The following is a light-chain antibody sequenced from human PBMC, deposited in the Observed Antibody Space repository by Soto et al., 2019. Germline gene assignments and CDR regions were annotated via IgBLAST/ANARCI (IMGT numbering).Light chain of an antibody. CDR3: QQSYRTAVT. Sequence: DIQMTQSPSSLSASVGDRVTISCRASQSISSHLIWYQQEAGKAPKLLIYAASKLQTGAPSRFSGSGSGTDFTLIISSLQPEDFATYYCQQSYRTAVTFGQGTKVEIK. J-gene: IGKJ1*01. V-gene: IGKV1-39*01. CDR2: AAS. CDR1: QSISSH.